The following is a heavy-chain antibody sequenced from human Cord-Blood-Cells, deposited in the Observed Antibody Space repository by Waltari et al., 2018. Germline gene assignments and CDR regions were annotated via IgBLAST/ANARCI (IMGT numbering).Heavy chain of an antibody. CDR2: MRPMVGTA. Sequence: QVQLVQSGAEVRKPGSSVKVSCKASAVTFSGYALSWVRQAAGEGLEWMGGMRPMVGTANYAQKFQGRVTMTADESTSTAYMELSSLRSEDTAVYYCARDLVDTAMVRGGDAFDIWGQGTMVTVSS. D-gene: IGHD5-18*01. J-gene: IGHJ3*02. CDR3: ARDLVDTAMVRGGDAFDI. CDR1: AVTFSGYA. V-gene: IGHV1-69*01.